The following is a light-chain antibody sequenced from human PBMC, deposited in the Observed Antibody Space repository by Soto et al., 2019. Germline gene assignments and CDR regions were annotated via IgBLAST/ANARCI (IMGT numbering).Light chain of an antibody. CDR3: SSYTISSTYV. V-gene: IGLV2-18*02. CDR2: DVN. J-gene: IGLJ1*01. Sequence: QSVLTQPPSVSGSPGQSVAISCTGTSSDVGSYNRVSWYQQPPGTAPKLMIYDVNNRPSGVPDRFSGSKSGSTASLTISGLQAEDEADYYCSSYTISSTYVFGTGTQLTVL. CDR1: SSDVGSYNR.